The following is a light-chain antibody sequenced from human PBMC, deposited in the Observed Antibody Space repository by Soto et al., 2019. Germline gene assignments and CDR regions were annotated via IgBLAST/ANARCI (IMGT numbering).Light chain of an antibody. Sequence: EIVLKQSPATLALSPGERATLSCRASQSVSSYLAWYQQKPGQAPRLLIYDTSNRATGIPARFSGSGSGTDFTLTISSLEPGDSAVYYCQQRSNWVTFGGATKVEIK. CDR3: QQRSNWVT. J-gene: IGKJ4*01. CDR2: DTS. V-gene: IGKV3-11*01. CDR1: QSVSSY.